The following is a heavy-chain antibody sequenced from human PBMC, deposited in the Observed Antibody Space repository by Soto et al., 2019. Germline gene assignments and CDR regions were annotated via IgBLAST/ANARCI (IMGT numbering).Heavy chain of an antibody. D-gene: IGHD6-19*01. Sequence: EVQVLESGGGLVQPGGSLRLSCAASGFTFRTYAMNWVRQAPGKGLEWVSAISGSGGNKYYADSVKGRFTISRDNSKNTLYLQMNSLRAEDTAVYYCATSTIAVAGTSAREWGQGTLVTATS. J-gene: IGHJ4*02. V-gene: IGHV3-23*01. CDR2: ISGSGGNK. CDR1: GFTFRTYA. CDR3: ATSTIAVAGTSARE.